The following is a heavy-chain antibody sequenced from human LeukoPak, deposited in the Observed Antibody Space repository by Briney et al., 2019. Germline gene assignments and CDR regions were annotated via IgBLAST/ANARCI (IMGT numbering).Heavy chain of an antibody. D-gene: IGHD3-3*01. CDR3: ARDEDWSGYYGAFDI. CDR2: INSDASST. V-gene: IGHV3-74*01. Sequence: GGSLRLSCAASGFSFSNYWMHCVRQAPGKGLVWVSRINSDASSTSYADSVKGRFTISRDNAKNTLYLQMNSLRAEDTAVYYCARDEDWSGYYGAFDIWGQGTMVTVSS. J-gene: IGHJ3*02. CDR1: GFSFSNYW.